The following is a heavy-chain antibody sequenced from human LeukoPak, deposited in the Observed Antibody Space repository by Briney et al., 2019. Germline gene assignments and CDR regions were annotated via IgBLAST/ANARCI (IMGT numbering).Heavy chain of an antibody. D-gene: IGHD3-22*01. CDR3: AKGTSRYESGGYPDY. Sequence: GGSLRLSCAASGFTFSNAWMNWVRQAPGKGLEWVSGISGAGYTGYYADSVKGRFTISRDTFKNILYLQMNNLRAEDSAIYYCAKGTSRYESGGYPDYWGQGTLVTVSS. J-gene: IGHJ4*02. CDR2: ISGAGYTG. CDR1: GFTFSNAW. V-gene: IGHV3-23*01.